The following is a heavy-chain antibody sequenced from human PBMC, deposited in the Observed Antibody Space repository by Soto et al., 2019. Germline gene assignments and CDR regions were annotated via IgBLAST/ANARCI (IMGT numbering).Heavy chain of an antibody. V-gene: IGHV3-11*01. D-gene: IGHD3-22*01. Sequence: GGSLRLSCAASGFTFSDYYMSWIRQAPGKGLEWVSYISRSGSTIYYADSVKGRFTISRDNAKNSLYQQMNSLRAEDTAVYYCARAPYYDGSGYSRAVIDYWGQGTLVTVSS. CDR1: GFTFSDYY. J-gene: IGHJ4*02. CDR2: ISRSGSTI. CDR3: ARAPYYDGSGYSRAVIDY.